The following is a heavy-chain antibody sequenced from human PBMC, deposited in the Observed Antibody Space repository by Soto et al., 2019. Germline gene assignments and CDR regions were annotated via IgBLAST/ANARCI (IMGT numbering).Heavy chain of an antibody. V-gene: IGHV4-59*01. J-gene: IGHJ6*03. CDR1: GGSISSYY. CDR3: ARVRTTPSEVVDRSYYYYYMDV. D-gene: IGHD1-7*01. CDR2: IYYSGST. Sequence: SETLSLTCTVSGGSISSYYWSWIRQPPGKGLEWIGYIYYSGSTNYNPSLKSRVTISVDTSKNQFSLKLSSVTAADTAVYYCARVRTTPSEVVDRSYYYYYMDVWGKGTTVTVSS.